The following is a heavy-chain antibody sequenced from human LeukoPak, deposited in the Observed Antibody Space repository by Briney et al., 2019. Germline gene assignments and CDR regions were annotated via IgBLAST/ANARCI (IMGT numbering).Heavy chain of an antibody. CDR3: AKDGLYYDGSEHVYYFDS. V-gene: IGHV3-23*01. Sequence: GGSLRLSCAASGFTFSRSAITWVRQGPGTGLEFVASIIYSGGATYYADSVKGRFTISRDNSKNTLYLQMNSLRAEDTALYYCAKDGLYYDGSEHVYYFDSWGQGTLVTVSS. J-gene: IGHJ4*02. CDR2: IIYSGGAT. CDR1: GFTFSRSA. D-gene: IGHD3-22*01.